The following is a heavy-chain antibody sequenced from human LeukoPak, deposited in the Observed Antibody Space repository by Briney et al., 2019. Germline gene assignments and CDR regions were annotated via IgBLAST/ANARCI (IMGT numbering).Heavy chain of an antibody. CDR1: GFTFRDAW. CDR3: ASKRRHGYNLEYYYDY. J-gene: IGHJ4*02. CDR2: IKSKTDGGAV. D-gene: IGHD5-24*01. V-gene: IGHV3-15*05. Sequence: GGSLRLSCAASGFTFRDAWMDWVRQAPGRGLECVGRIKSKTDGGAVDYAAPVKGRFTISRDDSKNTLYLQMNNLKTDDTAVYYCASKRRHGYNLEYYYDYWGQGTLVTVSS.